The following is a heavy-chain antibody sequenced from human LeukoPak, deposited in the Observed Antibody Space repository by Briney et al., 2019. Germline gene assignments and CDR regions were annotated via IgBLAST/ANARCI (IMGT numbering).Heavy chain of an antibody. Sequence: GGSLRLSCAASGFTFSSYSMNWVRQAPGKGLEWVSYISITGNTMYYADSVKGRFTISRDNAENSLYLQMNSLRDEDTALYYCARKKWEPTSNDAFDIWGQGTMVTVSS. CDR3: ARKKWEPTSNDAFDI. CDR1: GFTFSSYS. J-gene: IGHJ3*02. D-gene: IGHD1-26*01. CDR2: ISITGNTM. V-gene: IGHV3-48*02.